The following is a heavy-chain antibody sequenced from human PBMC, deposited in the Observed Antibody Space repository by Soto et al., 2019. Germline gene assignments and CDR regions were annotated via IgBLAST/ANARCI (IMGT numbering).Heavy chain of an antibody. D-gene: IGHD6-13*01. CDR1: GGSISSYY. CDR2: IYYSGST. Sequence: NPSETLSLTCTVSGGSISSYYWSWIRQPPGKGLEWIGYIYYSGSTNYNPSLKSRVTISVDTSKNQFSLKLSSVTAADTAVYYCARSPLAAAGGGFDYWGQGTLVTVSS. J-gene: IGHJ4*02. V-gene: IGHV4-59*12. CDR3: ARSPLAAAGGGFDY.